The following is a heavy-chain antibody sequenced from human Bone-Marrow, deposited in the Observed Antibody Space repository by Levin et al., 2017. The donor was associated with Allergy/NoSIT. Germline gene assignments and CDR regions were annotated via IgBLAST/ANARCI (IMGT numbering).Heavy chain of an antibody. Sequence: SQTLSLTCTVSGGSISNYYWSWIRQPPGKGLEWIVYFYYSGSTNYNPSLKSRVTISVDTSRNQFSLRLTSVTAADTALYYCARLGPSPHSHYMAVWGKGTTVTVSS. J-gene: IGHJ6*03. V-gene: IGHV4-59*08. CDR2: FYYSGST. CDR3: ARLGPSPHSHYMAV. CDR1: GGSISNYY. D-gene: IGHD2-15*01.